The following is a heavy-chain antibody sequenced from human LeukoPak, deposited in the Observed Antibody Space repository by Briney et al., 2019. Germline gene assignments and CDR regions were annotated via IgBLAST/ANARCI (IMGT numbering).Heavy chain of an antibody. CDR3: ARGGYYYYDSSGYDNDAFDI. CDR1: GGSISSYY. J-gene: IGHJ3*02. D-gene: IGHD3-22*01. V-gene: IGHV4-59*01. Sequence: PSETLSLTCTVSGGSISSYYWSWIRQPPGKGLKWIGYIYYSGSTNYNPSLKSRVTISVDTSKNQFSLKLSSVTAADTAVYYCARGGYYYYDSSGYDNDAFDIWGQGTMVTVSS. CDR2: IYYSGST.